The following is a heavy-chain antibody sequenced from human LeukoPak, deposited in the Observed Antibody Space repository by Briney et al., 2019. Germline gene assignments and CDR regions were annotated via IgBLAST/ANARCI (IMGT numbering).Heavy chain of an antibody. Sequence: GRSLRLSCAASGFTFDDYAMHWARQAPGKGLEWVSGISWNSGSIGYADSVKGRFTISRDNAKNSLYLQMNSLRAEDMALYYCAKASGSGSYDYWGQGTLVTVSS. CDR1: GFTFDDYA. D-gene: IGHD3-10*01. CDR2: ISWNSGSI. V-gene: IGHV3-9*03. CDR3: AKASGSGSYDY. J-gene: IGHJ4*02.